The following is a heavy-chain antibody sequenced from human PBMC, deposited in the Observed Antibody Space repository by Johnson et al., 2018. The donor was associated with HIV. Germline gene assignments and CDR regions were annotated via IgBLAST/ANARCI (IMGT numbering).Heavy chain of an antibody. CDR2: IYSGGST. CDR1: GFIVSSNY. V-gene: IGHV3-66*01. D-gene: IGHD3-10*01. Sequence: VQLVESGGGLVQRGGSLRLSCAASGFIVSSNYMNWVRQAPGKGLEWVSVIYSGGSTYHADSVKGRFIISRDNSKSTLYLQMNSLRAEDTAVYYCAKVSGGGIVRWDIWGQGTMVTVSS. J-gene: IGHJ3*02. CDR3: AKVSGGGIVRWDI.